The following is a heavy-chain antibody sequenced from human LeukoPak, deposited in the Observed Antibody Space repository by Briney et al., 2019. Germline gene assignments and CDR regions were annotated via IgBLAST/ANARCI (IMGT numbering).Heavy chain of an antibody. V-gene: IGHV6-1*01. CDR3: ALARSEYHYGMDV. Sequence: SQTLSLTCAISGDSVSSNSASWNWIRQSPSRGLEWLGRRYYRSKWNSDYAVSVKSRITINPDTSKNQFSLHLNSVTPEDTAVYYCALARSEYHYGMDVWGQGTTVTVSS. J-gene: IGHJ6*02. CDR2: RYYRSKWNS. CDR1: GDSVSSNSAS.